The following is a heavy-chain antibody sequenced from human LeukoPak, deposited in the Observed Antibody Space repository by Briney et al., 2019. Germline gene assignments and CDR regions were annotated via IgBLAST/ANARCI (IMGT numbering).Heavy chain of an antibody. CDR2: IIPIFGIA. J-gene: IGHJ4*02. Sequence: SXTVSCKASGGTFSSYAISWVRQAPGQGLEWMGRIIPIFGIANYAKKFQGRVTITADKSTSTAYMELSSLRSEDTAVYYCAREKGVGPPDYWGQGTLVTVSS. CDR1: GGTFSSYA. D-gene: IGHD3-10*01. V-gene: IGHV1-69*04. CDR3: AREKGVGPPDY.